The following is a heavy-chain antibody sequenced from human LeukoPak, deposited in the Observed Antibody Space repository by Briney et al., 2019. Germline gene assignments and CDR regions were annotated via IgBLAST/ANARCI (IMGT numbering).Heavy chain of an antibody. D-gene: IGHD2-8*02. V-gene: IGHV1-18*01. CDR3: ARDDPDKLMAYTVLNH. J-gene: IGHJ4*02. Sequence: ASVKVSCKASGYTFTNYGVSWVRQAPGQGLEWMGWISAYSGDTDYAQNLQGRVTMTTDASTTTAYMELRSLRSDDTAVYYCARDDPDKLMAYTVLNHWGQGTLVTVSS. CDR2: ISAYSGDT. CDR1: GYTFTNYG.